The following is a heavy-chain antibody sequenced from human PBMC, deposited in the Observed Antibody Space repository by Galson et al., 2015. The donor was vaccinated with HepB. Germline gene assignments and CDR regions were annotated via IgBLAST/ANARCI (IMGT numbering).Heavy chain of an antibody. CDR2: IIAVIAAT. Sequence: SVKVPCKASGYTFTNYAISWVRQAPGQGLEWMGGIIAVIAATNYAQKFQGRVTITTDESTGTAYMELSGLISEDTAVYYCARGGFWHGRYSWFDPWGQGTLVTVSS. D-gene: IGHD3-16*02. CDR1: GYTFTNYA. V-gene: IGHV1-69*05. J-gene: IGHJ5*02. CDR3: ARGGFWHGRYSWFDP.